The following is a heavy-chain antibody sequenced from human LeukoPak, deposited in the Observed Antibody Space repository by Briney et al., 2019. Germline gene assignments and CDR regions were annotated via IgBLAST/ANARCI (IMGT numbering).Heavy chain of an antibody. D-gene: IGHD6-19*01. V-gene: IGHV3-23*01. CDR1: GFTFSSYA. CDR2: IYSGGST. Sequence: GGSLRLSCAASGFTFSSYAMSWVRQAPGKGLEWLSIIYSGGSTYYADSVKGRFTISRDDSKNTLYLQMNSLRPEDTAVYYCARDPLSVTGTNERYDYYGFDVWGQGTTVTVSS. CDR3: ARDPLSVTGTNERYDYYGFDV. J-gene: IGHJ6*02.